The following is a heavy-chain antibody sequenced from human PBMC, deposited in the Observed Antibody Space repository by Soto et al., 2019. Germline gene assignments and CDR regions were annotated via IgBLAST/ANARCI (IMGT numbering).Heavy chain of an antibody. CDR1: GYTFTDYF. V-gene: IGHV1-2*02. Sequence: ASVKVSCKASGYTFTDYFVHWVRQAPGQGLEWMGYINPKRGDTKFAPKFQGRVTLTRDTSITTAYMDLRRLTSDDTAVYYCASWSGASGSYTAFTSWGPGTLVTVPS. CDR2: INPKRGDT. D-gene: IGHD3-10*01. J-gene: IGHJ5*02. CDR3: ASWSGASGSYTAFTS.